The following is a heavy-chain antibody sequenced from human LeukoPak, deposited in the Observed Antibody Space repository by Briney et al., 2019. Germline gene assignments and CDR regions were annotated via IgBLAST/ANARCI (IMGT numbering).Heavy chain of an antibody. J-gene: IGHJ4*02. CDR1: GGTFSSYA. CDR2: IIPIFGTA. CDR3: ARCITIFGVVTYFDY. V-gene: IGHV1-69*13. D-gene: IGHD3-3*01. Sequence: SVKVSCKASGGTFSSYAISWVRQAPGQGLEWMGGIIPIFGTANYAQMFQGRVTITADESTSTAYMELSSLRSEDTAVYYCARCITIFGVVTYFDYWGQGTLVTVSS.